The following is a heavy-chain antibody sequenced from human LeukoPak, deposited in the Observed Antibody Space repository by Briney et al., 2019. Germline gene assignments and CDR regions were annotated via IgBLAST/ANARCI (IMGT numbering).Heavy chain of an antibody. CDR2: INQDGGEI. CDR1: GFTCSSSW. Sequence: GGSLRLSCASSGFTCSSSWMTWVRQAPGKGLEWVASINQDGGEIHYVDSVKGRFTISRDNSKNTLYLQMNSLRAEDTAVYYCATVDSSWYNYWGQGTLVTVSS. J-gene: IGHJ4*02. D-gene: IGHD6-13*01. V-gene: IGHV3-7*01. CDR3: ATVDSSWYNY.